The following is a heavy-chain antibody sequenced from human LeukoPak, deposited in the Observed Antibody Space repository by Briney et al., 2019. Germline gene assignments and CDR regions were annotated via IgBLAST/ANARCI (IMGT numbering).Heavy chain of an antibody. V-gene: IGHV4-4*02. CDR3: MNNGKFSLVS. CDR2: ISRNGNT. J-gene: IGHJ5*02. D-gene: IGHD1-26*01. CDR1: GGSVNTDFW. Sequence: PSGTLSLTCTVSGGSVNTDFWWSWVRQPPAKGLEWIGQISRNGNTDYNLSLKNRVTISLDRSKSQFSLKLTSVTAADTAVYYCMNNGKFSLVSWGQGTLVTVSS.